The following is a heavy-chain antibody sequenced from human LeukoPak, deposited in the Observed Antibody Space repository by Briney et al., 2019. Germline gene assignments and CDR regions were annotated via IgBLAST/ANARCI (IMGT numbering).Heavy chain of an antibody. Sequence: GGSLRLSCAASGFTFSSYWMSWVRQAPGKGLEWVANIKQDGSEKYYVDSVKGRFTISRDNAKNSLYLQMNSLRAEDTAVYHCARGSRFLEWFPYYYMDVWGKGTTVTVSS. CDR1: GFTFSSYW. CDR3: ARGSRFLEWFPYYYMDV. CDR2: IKQDGSEK. J-gene: IGHJ6*03. D-gene: IGHD3-3*01. V-gene: IGHV3-7*01.